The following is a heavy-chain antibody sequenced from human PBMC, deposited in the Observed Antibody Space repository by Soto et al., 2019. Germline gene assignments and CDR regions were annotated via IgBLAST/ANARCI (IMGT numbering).Heavy chain of an antibody. Sequence: GESLKISCKGSGYDFSRTWIGWVRQLPGKGLDWMGIIYPGDPETRYSPSFQGHVTISADKSISTAYLQWSSLKTSDIGMYYCARLVGAYDSYFDHWGQGTRVTVFS. V-gene: IGHV5-51*01. CDR2: IYPGDPET. J-gene: IGHJ4*02. CDR1: GYDFSRTW. D-gene: IGHD5-12*01. CDR3: ARLVGAYDSYFDH.